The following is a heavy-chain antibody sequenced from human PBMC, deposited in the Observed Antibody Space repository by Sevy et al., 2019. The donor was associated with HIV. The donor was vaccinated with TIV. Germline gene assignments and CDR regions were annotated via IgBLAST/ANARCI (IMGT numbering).Heavy chain of an antibody. CDR3: ARQTTVVITGAFDI. V-gene: IGHV3-21*01. CDR1: GFTFSSYS. Sequence: GGSLRLSCAASGFTFSSYSMNWVRQAPGKGLEWVSSISSSSSYIYYADSVKGRLTISRDNAKNSLYLQMNSLRAEDTAVYYCARQTTVVITGAFDIWGQGTMVTVSS. J-gene: IGHJ3*02. D-gene: IGHD4-17*01. CDR2: ISSSSSYI.